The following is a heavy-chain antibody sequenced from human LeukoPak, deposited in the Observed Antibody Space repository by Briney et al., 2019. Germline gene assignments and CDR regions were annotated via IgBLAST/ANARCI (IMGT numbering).Heavy chain of an antibody. V-gene: IGHV3-23*01. CDR3: AKDWGIAARRYYYYGMDV. J-gene: IGHJ6*02. Sequence: GGSLRLSCAASGFTFSTYWMVWVRQAPGKGLEWVSAISGSGGSTYYADSVKGRFTISRDNSKNTLYLQMNSLRAEDTAVYYCAKDWGIAARRYYYYGMDVWGQGTTVTVSS. CDR2: ISGSGGST. D-gene: IGHD6-6*01. CDR1: GFTFSTYW.